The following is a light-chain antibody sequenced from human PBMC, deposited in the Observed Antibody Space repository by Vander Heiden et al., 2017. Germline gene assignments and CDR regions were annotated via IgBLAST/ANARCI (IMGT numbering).Light chain of an antibody. V-gene: IGKV3D-15*01. CDR1: QSVITN. CDR3: QQDNDWPFT. J-gene: IGKJ3*01. Sequence: EIVITQSPATLSVSPGEGATLSCRAAQSVITNLAWYQQKAGQAPRLLISGASSRATGIPARFSGSGSGTEFTLTISSLQSADFALYYCQQDNDWPFTFGPGTKVDIK. CDR2: GAS.